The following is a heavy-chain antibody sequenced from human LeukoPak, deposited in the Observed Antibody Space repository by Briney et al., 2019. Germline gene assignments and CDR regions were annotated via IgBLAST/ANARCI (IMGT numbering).Heavy chain of an antibody. Sequence: PGRSLRLSCAASGFTFSSYGMHWVRQAPGKGLEWVAVISYDGSDKYSADSVKGRFTISRDNSKNTLYLQMNSLRAEDTVVYYCARDCGSYLCFDYWGQGTLVTVSS. CDR1: GFTFSSYG. D-gene: IGHD1-26*01. CDR3: ARDCGSYLCFDY. CDR2: ISYDGSDK. V-gene: IGHV3-30*03. J-gene: IGHJ4*02.